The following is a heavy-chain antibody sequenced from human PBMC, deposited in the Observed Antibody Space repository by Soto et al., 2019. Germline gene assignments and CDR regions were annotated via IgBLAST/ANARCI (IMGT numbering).Heavy chain of an antibody. CDR2: IYHSGST. CDR3: ARDLADIVVVPAATDNQIMDYYYYGMDV. D-gene: IGHD2-2*01. J-gene: IGHJ6*02. V-gene: IGHV4-4*02. Sequence: SETLSLTCAVSGGSISSSNWWSWVRQPPGKGLEWIGEIYHSGSTNYNPSLKSRVTISVDKSKNQFSLKLSSVTAADTAVYYCARDLADIVVVPAATDNQIMDYYYYGMDVWGQGTTVTVSS. CDR1: GGSISSSNW.